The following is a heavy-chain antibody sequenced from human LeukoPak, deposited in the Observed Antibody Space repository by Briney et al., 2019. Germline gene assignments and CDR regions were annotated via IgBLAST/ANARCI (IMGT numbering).Heavy chain of an antibody. CDR1: GFTFDKYW. D-gene: IGHD2-2*01. CDR2: IKQDGSDK. J-gene: IGHJ5*02. V-gene: IGHV3-7*01. CDR3: ARRVFCGGSSCYPGDPPFDP. Sequence: SGGSLRLSCAASGFTFDKYWMSWVRQAPGKGLEWVANIKQDGSDKYYVDSVKGRFTISRDNATNSLYLQMTSLRAEDTAVYYCARRVFCGGSSCYPGDPPFDPWGQGTLVPVSS.